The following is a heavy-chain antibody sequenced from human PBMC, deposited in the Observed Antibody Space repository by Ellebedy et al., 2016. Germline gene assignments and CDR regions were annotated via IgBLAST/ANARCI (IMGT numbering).Heavy chain of an antibody. J-gene: IGHJ6*03. V-gene: IGHV4-4*07. CDR1: GGSISSYY. CDR2: IYTSGST. D-gene: IGHD6-6*01. CDR3: ARAQALSSIAARPVYYYYYYMDV. Sequence: SETLSLXXTVSGGSISSYYWSWIRQPAGKGLEWIGRIYTSGSTNYNPSLKSRVTMSVDTSKNQFSLKLSSVTAADTAVYYCARAQALSSIAARPVYYYYYYMDVWGKGTTVTVSS.